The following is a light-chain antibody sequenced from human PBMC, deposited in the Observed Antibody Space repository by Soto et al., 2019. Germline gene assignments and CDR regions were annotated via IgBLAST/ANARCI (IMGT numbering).Light chain of an antibody. CDR3: SSYAGSNNYV. J-gene: IGLJ1*01. CDR1: SSDVGGYNY. Sequence: QSVLTQPPSASGSPGQSVTISCTGTSSDVGGYNYVSWYQQHPGKAPKLMIYEVSKRTSGVPDRFSGSKSGNTSSLTVAGLQDEDEADYYCSSYAGSNNYVFGTGTKLTVL. V-gene: IGLV2-8*01. CDR2: EVS.